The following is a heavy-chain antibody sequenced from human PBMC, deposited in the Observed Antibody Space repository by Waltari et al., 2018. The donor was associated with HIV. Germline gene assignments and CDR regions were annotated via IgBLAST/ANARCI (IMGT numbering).Heavy chain of an antibody. CDR1: GFPFGAAW. D-gene: IGHD3-16*01. CDR3: TDPLLRHGFHI. Sequence: EVQLVESGGGLVNGGGSLGLSCLASGFPFGAAWMYWVRQAPGKGLEWVCRIKSKSDGGTTDYAAAVKSRFTISRYDSKKTVYLQMDSLKSEDTAVYYCTDPLLRHGFHIWGQGTMVTVSS. V-gene: IGHV3-15*01. CDR2: IKSKSDGGTT. J-gene: IGHJ3*02.